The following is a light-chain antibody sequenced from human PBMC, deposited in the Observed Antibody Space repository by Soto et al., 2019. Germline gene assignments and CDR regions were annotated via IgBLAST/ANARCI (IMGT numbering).Light chain of an antibody. J-gene: IGKJ2*01. V-gene: IGKV2-40*01. CDR2: TIS. Sequence: IVMTQTPLSLPVAPGEPASISCRSSQSLFDTEDGGTYLDWYLHKPGQSPQLLIYTISYRASGVPDRFSGSGSGTDFTLNISMVEAEDVGTYYCMQRLDFPFTFGQGTKLEIK. CDR1: QSLFDTEDGGTY. CDR3: MQRLDFPFT.